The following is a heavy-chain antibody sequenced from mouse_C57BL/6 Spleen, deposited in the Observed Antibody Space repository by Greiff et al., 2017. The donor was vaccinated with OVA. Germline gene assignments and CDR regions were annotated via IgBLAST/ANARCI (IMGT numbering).Heavy chain of an antibody. J-gene: IGHJ1*03. CDR2: ISSGGSYT. Sequence: EVMLVESGGDLVKPGGSLKLSCAASGFTFSSYGMSWVRQTPDKRLEWVATISSGGSYTYYPDSVKGRFTISRDNAKNTLYLQMSSLKSEDTAMYYCARLYGYDEDWYFDVWGTGTTVTVSS. V-gene: IGHV5-6*01. D-gene: IGHD2-2*01. CDR1: GFTFSSYG. CDR3: ARLYGYDEDWYFDV.